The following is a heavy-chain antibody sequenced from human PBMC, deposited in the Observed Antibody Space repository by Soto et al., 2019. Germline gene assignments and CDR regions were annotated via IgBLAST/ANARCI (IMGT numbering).Heavy chain of an antibody. CDR2: ISYDGSNK. Sequence: QVQLVESGGGVVQPGTSLRLSCAASGFTFTDYAMHWVRQAPGKGLEWVAFISYDGSNKYYADAVKGRFTISRDNSKNTLYLQVGSLRAEEKAGYFCSKSFGDTLFDQWGQGTLVTVYS. CDR3: SKSFGDTLFDQ. V-gene: IGHV3-30*18. CDR1: GFTFTDYA. D-gene: IGHD2-21*01. J-gene: IGHJ4*02.